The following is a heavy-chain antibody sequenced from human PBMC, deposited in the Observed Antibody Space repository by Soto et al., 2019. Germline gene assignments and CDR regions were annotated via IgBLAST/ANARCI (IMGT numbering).Heavy chain of an antibody. D-gene: IGHD3-16*01. V-gene: IGHV4-30-4*01. CDR1: GASIRSGRYY. CDR3: ATVLHDYGTNWVDS. CDR2: IYYTGTT. J-gene: IGHJ5*01. Sequence: QVQLQESGPRLVKPSQTLLLTCSVSGASIRSGRYYWSWIRQSPGRGLEWIGYIYYTGTTHYNPPVKSRVTILLDNSKDQFSLTLTSVTAADTAIYYCATVLHDYGTNWVDSWGQGTQVTVSS.